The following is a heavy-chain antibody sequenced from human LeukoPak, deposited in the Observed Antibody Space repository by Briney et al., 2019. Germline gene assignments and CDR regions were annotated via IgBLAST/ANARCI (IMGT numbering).Heavy chain of an antibody. Sequence: KSSETLSLTCTVSGGSISSYYWSWIRQPPGKGLEWIGYIYTSGSTNYNPSLKSRVTISVDTSKNQFSLKLSSVTAADTAVYYCARGGGDGYKYYFDYWGQGTLVTVSS. CDR2: IYTSGST. D-gene: IGHD5-24*01. J-gene: IGHJ4*02. CDR3: ARGGGDGYKYYFDY. CDR1: GGSISSYY. V-gene: IGHV4-4*09.